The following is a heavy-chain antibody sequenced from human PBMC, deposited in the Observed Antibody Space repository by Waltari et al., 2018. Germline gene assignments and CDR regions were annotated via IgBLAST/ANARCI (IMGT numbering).Heavy chain of an antibody. CDR1: GGSISTRTPY. Sequence: QLQLQESGPRLVKSSEALSLTCTVSGGSISTRTPYWAWIRQPPGKGPEWIGSVYYNGNVYYNPSLESRVTMSVDTSKNHFSLDLESVTTPDTSIYFCARSFGGSGSYKFDFWGQGILVTVSS. CDR2: VYYNGNV. V-gene: IGHV4-39*02. CDR3: ARSFGGSGSYKFDF. D-gene: IGHD3-10*01. J-gene: IGHJ4*02.